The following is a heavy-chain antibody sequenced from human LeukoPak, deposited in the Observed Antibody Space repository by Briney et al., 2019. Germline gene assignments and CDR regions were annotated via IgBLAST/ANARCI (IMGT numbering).Heavy chain of an antibody. D-gene: IGHD2-21*02. J-gene: IGHJ5*02. CDR2: MSGTGRAT. CDR3: ARQRVIVTAGTWIDP. Sequence: GGSLRLSCVASGFTFSSYNMIWVRQAPGRGLEWVAGMSGTGRATYYAHSVKGRFIISRENAKNTMFLHMNSLRVDDTAIYYCARQRVIVTAGTWIDPWGQGTLVTVSS. CDR1: GFTFSSYN. V-gene: IGHV3-23*05.